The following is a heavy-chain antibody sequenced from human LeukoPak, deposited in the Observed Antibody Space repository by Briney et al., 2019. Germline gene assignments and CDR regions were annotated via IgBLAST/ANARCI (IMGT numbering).Heavy chain of an antibody. CDR1: GGSISSSSYY. D-gene: IGHD5-24*01. Sequence: SETLSLTCTVSGGSISSSSYYWGWIRQPPGKGLEWIGSIYYSGSTYYNPSLKSRVTISVDTSKNQFSLKLSSVTAADTAVYYCARPRRDGYNIGALDIWGQGTMVTVSS. CDR3: ARPRRDGYNIGALDI. CDR2: IYYSGST. J-gene: IGHJ3*02. V-gene: IGHV4-39*01.